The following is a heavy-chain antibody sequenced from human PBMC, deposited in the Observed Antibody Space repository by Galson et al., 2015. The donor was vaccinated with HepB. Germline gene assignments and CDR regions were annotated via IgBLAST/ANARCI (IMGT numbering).Heavy chain of an antibody. J-gene: IGHJ4*02. Sequence: SVKVSCKASGYTFTTYYMHWVRQAPGQGLEWMGIINPSGGSTSYAQKFQGRVTMTRDTSTSTVYMELSSLRSEDTAVYYCARDPGLEWPAYYFDYWGQGTLVTVSS. CDR3: ARDPGLEWPAYYFDY. CDR1: GYTFTTYY. D-gene: IGHD3-3*01. CDR2: INPSGGST. V-gene: IGHV1-46*01.